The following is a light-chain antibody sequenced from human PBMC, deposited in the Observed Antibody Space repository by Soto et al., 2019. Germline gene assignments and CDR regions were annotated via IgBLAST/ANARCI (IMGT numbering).Light chain of an antibody. Sequence: QSVLTQPRSVSGSPGQSVTISCTGTSSDVGAYNSVSWYQQNPDKAPELMIYDVSQRPSGVPDRFSGSKSGNPASLTISGLQAEDEADYYCVSYTGTHIPVALGGGTKVTVL. V-gene: IGLV2-11*01. CDR2: DVS. J-gene: IGLJ2*01. CDR1: SSDVGAYNS. CDR3: VSYTGTHIPVA.